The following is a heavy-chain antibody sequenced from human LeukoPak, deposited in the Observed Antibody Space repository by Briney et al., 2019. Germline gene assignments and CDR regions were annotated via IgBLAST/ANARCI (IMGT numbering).Heavy chain of an antibody. V-gene: IGHV4-30-2*01. CDR3: ARSRGSGSLFADYNWFDP. CDR1: GGSISSGGYS. Sequence: SKTLSLTCAVSGGSISSGGYSWSWIRQPPGKGLEWIGYIYHSGSTYYNPSLKSRVTISVDRSKNQFSLKLSSVTAADTAVYYCARSRGSGSLFADYNWFDPWGQGTLVTVSS. CDR2: IYHSGST. D-gene: IGHD3-10*01. J-gene: IGHJ5*02.